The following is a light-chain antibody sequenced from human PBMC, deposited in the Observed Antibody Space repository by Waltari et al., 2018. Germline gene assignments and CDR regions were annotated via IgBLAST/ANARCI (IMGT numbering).Light chain of an antibody. Sequence: DIQMSQSPSSLSASVGDGVTITCRARQGIGNDLGWYQQKPGKAPKRLIYAASSLQPGVPSSFSGSGSGTEFTLTISSLEPDDFASYYCLQYNSYPWTFGQGTKVEIK. CDR2: AAS. V-gene: IGKV1-17*01. CDR1: QGIGND. J-gene: IGKJ1*01. CDR3: LQYNSYPWT.